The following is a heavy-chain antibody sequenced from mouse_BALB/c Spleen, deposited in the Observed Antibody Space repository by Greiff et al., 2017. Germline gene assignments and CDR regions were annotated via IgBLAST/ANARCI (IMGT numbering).Heavy chain of an antibody. Sequence: EVKLMESGPGLVKPSQSLSLTCTVTGYSITSDYAWNWIRQFPGNKLEWMGYISYSGSTSYNPSLKSRISITRDTSKNQFFLQLNSVTTEDTATYYCARDTTTVVPFDYWGQGTTLTVSS. CDR1: GYSITSDYA. V-gene: IGHV3-2*02. J-gene: IGHJ2*01. CDR2: ISYSGST. CDR3: ARDTTTVVPFDY. D-gene: IGHD1-1*01.